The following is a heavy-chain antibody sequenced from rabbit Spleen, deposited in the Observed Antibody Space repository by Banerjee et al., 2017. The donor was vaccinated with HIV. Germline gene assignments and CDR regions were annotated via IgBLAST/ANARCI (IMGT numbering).Heavy chain of an antibody. J-gene: IGHJ2*01. CDR1: GFDFSSNA. CDR2: INTGSGTT. D-gene: IGHD5-1*01. V-gene: IGHV1S40*01. Sequence: QSLEESGGGLVQPEGSLTLTCKASGFDFSSNAMCWVRQAPGKGLEWIACINTGSGTTYYASWVNGRFTISKTSSTTVTLQVTSLTVADTATYFCARDEDVNRILFFSLWGPGTLVTVS. CDR3: ARDEDVNRILFFSL.